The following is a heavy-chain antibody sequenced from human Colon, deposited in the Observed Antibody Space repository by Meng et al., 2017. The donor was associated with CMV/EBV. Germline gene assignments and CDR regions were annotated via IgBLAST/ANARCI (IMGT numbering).Heavy chain of an antibody. J-gene: IGHJ4*02. CDR2: ITTNTGNP. CDR3: SASFDY. CDR1: GYTFSNYH. V-gene: IGHV7-4-1*02. Sequence: SVQFSCKASGYTFSNYHVNWGRQAPGQGLEWMGWITTNTGNPTYAQGFIGRFVFSLATSISTAYLQISGLKAEDTAVYYCSASFDYWGQGTLVTVSS. D-gene: IGHD3-16*01.